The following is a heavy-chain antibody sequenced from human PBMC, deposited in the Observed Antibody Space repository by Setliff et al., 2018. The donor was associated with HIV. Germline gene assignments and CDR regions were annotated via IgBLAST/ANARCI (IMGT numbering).Heavy chain of an antibody. CDR3: AKTSGWTTIDY. Sequence: SLRLSCVASGFTFSTFAMHWVRQAPGKGLEWVSVISYDGSRISYADSVKGRFTISRDDSKNTVYLQMNSLRAEDTAVYYCAKTSGWTTIDYWGQGTXVTVSS. CDR1: GFTFSTFA. D-gene: IGHD6-19*01. CDR2: ISYDGSRI. J-gene: IGHJ4*02. V-gene: IGHV3-30*01.